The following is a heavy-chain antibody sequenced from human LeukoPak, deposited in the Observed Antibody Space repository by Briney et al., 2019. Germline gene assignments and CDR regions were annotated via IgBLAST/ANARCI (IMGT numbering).Heavy chain of an antibody. CDR1: AYSISSGYY. CDR2: IYHSGST. V-gene: IGHV4-38-2*02. D-gene: IGHD1-26*01. Sequence: SETLSLTCTVSAYSISSGYYWGWIRQPPGKGLEWIGSIYHSGSTYYNPSLKSRVTVSLDTSKNQLSLKLRSVTAADTAVYYCARGKSRGSHIDYWGQGTLVTVSS. CDR3: ARGKSRGSHIDY. J-gene: IGHJ4*02.